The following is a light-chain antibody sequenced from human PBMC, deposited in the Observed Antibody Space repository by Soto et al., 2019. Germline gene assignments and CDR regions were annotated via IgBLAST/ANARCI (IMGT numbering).Light chain of an antibody. CDR3: LQYNSDLNT. CDR2: AAS. J-gene: IGKJ2*01. Sequence: DIQMTQSPSSLSASVGDRVTITCRASHGIGNDLGWYQQKAGKAPKRLIYAASSLEAGVSSRFSGSGSGAEFTLTISSLQPEDFATYYCLQYNSDLNTFGQGTKLEIK. CDR1: HGIGND. V-gene: IGKV1-17*01.